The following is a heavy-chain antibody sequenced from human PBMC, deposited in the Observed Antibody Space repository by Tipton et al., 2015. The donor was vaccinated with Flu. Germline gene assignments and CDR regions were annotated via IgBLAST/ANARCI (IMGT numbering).Heavy chain of an antibody. CDR1: EFTFSSYA. D-gene: IGHD3-22*01. J-gene: IGHJ4*02. V-gene: IGHV3-30-3*01. CDR3: ARDGETYYYDSSGYLDY. Sequence: SLRLSCAASEFTFSSYAMHWVRQAPGKGLEWVAVISYDGSNKYYADSVKGRFTISRDNSKNTLYLQMNSLRAEDTAVYYCARDGETYYYDSSGYLDYWGQGTLVTVSS. CDR2: ISYDGSNK.